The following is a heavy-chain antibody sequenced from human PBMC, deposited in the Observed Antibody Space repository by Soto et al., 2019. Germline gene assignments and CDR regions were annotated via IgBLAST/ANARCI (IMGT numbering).Heavy chain of an antibody. CDR2: IFYSGGT. CDR3: ARRSYGSGVDL. CDR1: GGSISSSGHY. J-gene: IGHJ5*02. D-gene: IGHD3-10*01. Sequence: QLQESGPGLVKPSEALSLTCTVSGGSISSSGHYWGWIRQTPGKGLEWIGNIFYSGGTHYNASFRSRVSISVDSSKNQLSLKVTSVTAADTAVYYCARRSYGSGVDLWGRGTLVTVSS. V-gene: IGHV4-39*01.